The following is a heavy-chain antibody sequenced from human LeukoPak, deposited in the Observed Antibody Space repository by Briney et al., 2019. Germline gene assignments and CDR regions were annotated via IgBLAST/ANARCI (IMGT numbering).Heavy chain of an antibody. CDR3: AKLSYCSSTSCLDY. CDR1: GFTFSSYA. Sequence: GGSLRLSCAASGFTFSSYAMSWVRQAPGKGLEWVSAISGSGGSTYYADSVKGRFTISRDNSKNTLYLQMNSLRAEDTAVYYCAKLSYCSSTSCLDYWGQGTLVTVSS. CDR2: ISGSGGST. D-gene: IGHD2-2*01. J-gene: IGHJ4*02. V-gene: IGHV3-23*01.